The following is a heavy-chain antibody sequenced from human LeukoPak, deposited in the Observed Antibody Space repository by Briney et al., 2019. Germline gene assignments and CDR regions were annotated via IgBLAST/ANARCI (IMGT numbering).Heavy chain of an antibody. Sequence: TGGSLRLSCAASGFTFSSYGMHWVRQAPGKGLEWVAVISYDGSNKYYADSVKGRFTISRDTSRNTLYLQMDSLRAEDTALYYCAKDSSTGWYYFEYWGQGTVVTVSS. V-gene: IGHV3-30*18. CDR3: AKDSSTGWYYFEY. CDR2: ISYDGSNK. J-gene: IGHJ4*02. CDR1: GFTFSSYG. D-gene: IGHD2-2*01.